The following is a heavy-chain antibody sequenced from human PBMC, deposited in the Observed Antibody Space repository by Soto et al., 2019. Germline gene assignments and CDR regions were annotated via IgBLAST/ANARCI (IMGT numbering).Heavy chain of an antibody. CDR2: INPSGGST. V-gene: IGHV1-46*01. CDR3: AREIAVAGTGGWFDP. Sequence: ASVKVSCKASGYTFTSYYMHWVRQAPGQGLEWMGIINPSGGSTSYAQKFQGRVTMTRDTSTSTVYMELSSLRSEDTAVYYCAREIAVAGTGGWFDPWGQGTLVTVSS. J-gene: IGHJ5*02. D-gene: IGHD6-19*01. CDR1: GYTFTSYY.